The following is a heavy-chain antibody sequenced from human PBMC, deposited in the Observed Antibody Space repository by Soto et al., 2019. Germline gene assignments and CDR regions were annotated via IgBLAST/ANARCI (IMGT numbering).Heavy chain of an antibody. Sequence: ASVKVSCKASGGTFSSYAISWVRQAPGQGLEWMGIINPSGGSTSYAQKFQGRVTMTRDTSTSTVYMELSSLRSEDTAVYYCARVRIVVSAAGWFDPWGQGTLVTVSS. D-gene: IGHD2-2*01. J-gene: IGHJ5*02. CDR3: ARVRIVVSAAGWFDP. CDR2: INPSGGST. CDR1: GGTFSSYA. V-gene: IGHV1-46*01.